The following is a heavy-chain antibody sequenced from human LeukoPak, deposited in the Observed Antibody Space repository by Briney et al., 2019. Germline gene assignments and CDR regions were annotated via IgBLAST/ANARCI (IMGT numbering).Heavy chain of an antibody. V-gene: IGHV4-39*01. CDR1: GGSISSSTYS. J-gene: IGHJ4*02. D-gene: IGHD6-19*01. CDR3: ASTKLGYSSGWH. CDR2: IYYSGHT. Sequence: SETLSLTCTVSGGSISSSTYSWGWIRQPPGKGLEWIGNIYYSGHTYYSPSLKSRVTISVDTSKNQFSLKLSSVTAADTAVYYCASTKLGYSSGWHWGQGILVTVSS.